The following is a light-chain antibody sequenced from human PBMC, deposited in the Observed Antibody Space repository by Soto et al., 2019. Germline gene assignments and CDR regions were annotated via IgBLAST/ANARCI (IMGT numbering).Light chain of an antibody. CDR1: QSISSW. CDR2: KAS. V-gene: IGKV1-5*03. J-gene: IGKJ1*01. Sequence: DIQMTQSPSTLSASVGDRVTITCRASQSISSWLAWYQQKPGKAPKLLSYKASTLQSGVPSRFSGSGSGTEFTLAISSLQPDDSATSYCQQYNDNWTFGQGTKVDIK. CDR3: QQYNDNWT.